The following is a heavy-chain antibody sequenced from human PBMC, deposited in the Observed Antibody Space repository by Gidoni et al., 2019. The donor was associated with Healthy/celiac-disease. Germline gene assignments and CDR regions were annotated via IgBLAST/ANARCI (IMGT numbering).Heavy chain of an antibody. J-gene: IGHJ4*02. D-gene: IGHD6-19*01. CDR2: ISSSSSYI. Sequence: EVQLVESGGGLVTPGGSLRLSCAASAFTFSSYSMNWVRQAPGKGLEGVSSISSSSSYIYYADSVKGRFTISRDNAKNSLYLQMNSLRAEDTAVYYCARGGSGRPSYYFDYWGQGTLVTVSS. V-gene: IGHV3-21*01. CDR1: AFTFSSYS. CDR3: ARGGSGRPSYYFDY.